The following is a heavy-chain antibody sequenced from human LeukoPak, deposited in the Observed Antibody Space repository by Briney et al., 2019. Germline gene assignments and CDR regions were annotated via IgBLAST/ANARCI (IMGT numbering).Heavy chain of an antibody. CDR1: GYTFTVLY. V-gene: IGHV1-2*02. CDR2: INPDSAGT. CDR3: ARLNSGYDYFVY. Sequence: GASVRVSCSASGYTFTVLYMHWVRQAPGQGGGWVGWINPDSAGTNYAQNFQGTVTVTRDTSISTAYMELSRLTSDDTAVYYCARLNSGYDYFVYCGQGTLVTVSS. D-gene: IGHD5-12*01. J-gene: IGHJ4*02.